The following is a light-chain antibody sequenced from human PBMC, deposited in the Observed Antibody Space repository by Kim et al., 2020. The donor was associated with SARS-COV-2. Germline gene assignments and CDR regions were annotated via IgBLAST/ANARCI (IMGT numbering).Light chain of an antibody. Sequence: DIQMTQSPSSLSASVGDRVTITCRASQRITSNLNWYQQKPGKAPKLLIQGASKLQSGVPSRFSGSGSGTDFTLTISSLQPEDFATYYCQQSYSTPPAFCQGTKVDIK. J-gene: IGKJ1*01. V-gene: IGKV1-39*01. CDR3: QQSYSTPPA. CDR1: QRITSN. CDR2: GAS.